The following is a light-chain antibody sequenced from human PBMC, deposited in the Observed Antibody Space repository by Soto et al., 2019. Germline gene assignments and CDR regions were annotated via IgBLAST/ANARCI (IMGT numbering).Light chain of an antibody. CDR2: ATS. V-gene: IGKV1-12*01. J-gene: IGKJ2*01. CDR3: QQANSFPYT. Sequence: DIQLTQSPSSVSVSVGDRVTITCRASQDISSWLAWYQQRPGNAPKLLIFATSTLQSGVPSRFSGSGSGTDFTLTISSLQPEDFATYYCQQANSFPYTFGQGTKLEIK. CDR1: QDISSW.